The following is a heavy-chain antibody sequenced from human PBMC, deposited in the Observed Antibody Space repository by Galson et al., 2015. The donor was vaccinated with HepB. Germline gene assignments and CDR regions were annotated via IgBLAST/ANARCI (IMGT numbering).Heavy chain of an antibody. D-gene: IGHD6-19*01. CDR2: INTNTGNP. CDR1: GGTFSSYA. J-gene: IGHJ4*02. Sequence: SVKVSCKASGGTFSSYAISWVRQAPGQGLEWMGWINTNTGNPTYAQGFIGRFVFSLDTSVSTAYLQISSLKAEDTAVYYCARVSYNSGWFSDYWGQGTLVTVSS. CDR3: ARVSYNSGWFSDY. V-gene: IGHV7-4-1*02.